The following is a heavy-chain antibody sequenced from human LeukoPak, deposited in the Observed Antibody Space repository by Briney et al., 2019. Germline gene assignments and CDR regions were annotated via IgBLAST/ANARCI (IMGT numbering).Heavy chain of an antibody. D-gene: IGHD6-19*01. Sequence: ASVKVSCKASGYTFINHWMHWVRQAPGQGLEWVGLINPTGTTTLYAQKFQGRITLTRDMSATTDYMELSSLTSEDTAVYYCAKEGVSSGWYSALADVFDYWGQGTLVTVSS. J-gene: IGHJ4*02. CDR1: GYTFINHW. CDR2: INPTGTTT. V-gene: IGHV1-46*01. CDR3: AKEGVSSGWYSALADVFDY.